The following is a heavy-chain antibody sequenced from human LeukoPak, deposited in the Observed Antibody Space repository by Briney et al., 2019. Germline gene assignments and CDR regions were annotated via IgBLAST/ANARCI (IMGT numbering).Heavy chain of an antibody. Sequence: ASVKVSRKASGYTFTNYGISWVRQAPGQGLEWMGWISAFNGDTNYAQKLQGRVTMTTDTSTSTAYMELRSLKSDDTAVYYCARDTRIEQWLVGDAFDLWGQGTMVTVSP. CDR1: GYTFTNYG. V-gene: IGHV1-18*01. D-gene: IGHD6-19*01. J-gene: IGHJ3*01. CDR2: ISAFNGDT. CDR3: ARDTRIEQWLVGDAFDL.